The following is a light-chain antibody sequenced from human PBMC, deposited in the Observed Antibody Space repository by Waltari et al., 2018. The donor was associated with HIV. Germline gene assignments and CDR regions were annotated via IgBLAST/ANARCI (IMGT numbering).Light chain of an antibody. Sequence: SYELTQPPSVSVSPGPTASLTCSGDDLGESYACWYQQKPGQSPLLVIYQDTKRPSGIPERFSGSNSGNTATLTISGTQAMDEAGYYCQARDSSTVVFGGGTKLTVL. CDR1: DLGESY. CDR3: QARDSSTVV. CDR2: QDT. V-gene: IGLV3-1*01. J-gene: IGLJ2*01.